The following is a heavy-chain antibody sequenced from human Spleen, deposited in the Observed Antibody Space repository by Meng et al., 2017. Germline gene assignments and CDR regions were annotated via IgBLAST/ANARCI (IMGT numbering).Heavy chain of an antibody. CDR3: ASGSGSGWYYFDN. J-gene: IGHJ4*02. V-gene: IGHV4-59*07. CDR2: IFYSGRP. Sequence: RPRLVNPSATLPTTCHVTTGTILSHYWSWIRHPPGKGLEWIVYIFYSGRPNYSPSLKSRVTISIDTSKNQFSLRLSSVTPADTAMCYCASGSGSGWYYFDNWGQGTLVTVSS. D-gene: IGHD6-19*01. CDR1: TGTILSHY.